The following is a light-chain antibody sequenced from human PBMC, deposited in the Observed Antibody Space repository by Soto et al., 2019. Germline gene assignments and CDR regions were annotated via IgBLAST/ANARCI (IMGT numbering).Light chain of an antibody. CDR1: SSNIGAGYD. J-gene: IGLJ2*01. CDR2: GNS. CDR3: QSYDSSLSGWKV. Sequence: QLVLTQPPSVSGAPGQRVTISCTGSSSNIGAGYDVHWYQQLPGTAPKLLIYGNSNRPSGVPDRFSGSKSGTSASLAITGLQAEDEADYYFQSYDSSLSGWKVFGGGTKLTVL. V-gene: IGLV1-40*01.